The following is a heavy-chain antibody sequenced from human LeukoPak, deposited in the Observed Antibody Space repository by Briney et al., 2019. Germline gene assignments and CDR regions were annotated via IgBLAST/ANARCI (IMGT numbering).Heavy chain of an antibody. J-gene: IGHJ4*02. CDR1: GGSFSGYY. CDR2: IFTSGST. Sequence: RPSETLSLTCAVYGGSFSGYYWSWIRQPAGKGLEWIGRIFTSGSTNYNPSLKSRVTMSVDTSKNQFSLKLTSVTAADTAVYYCARGRYASGSYYMDYWGQGTLVTVSS. V-gene: IGHV4-59*10. D-gene: IGHD3-10*01. CDR3: ARGRYASGSYYMDY.